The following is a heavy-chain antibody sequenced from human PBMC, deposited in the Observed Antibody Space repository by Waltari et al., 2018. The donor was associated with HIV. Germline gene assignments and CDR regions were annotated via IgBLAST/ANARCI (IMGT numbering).Heavy chain of an antibody. CDR1: GFSFDDYT. CDR3: AKDRGADAGFDS. CDR2: INWDGIKI. V-gene: IGHV3-43*01. Sequence: EVQLVESGGGVVQPGGSLRLSCAGSGFSFDDYTMHWVRQVPGKGLECVSLINWDGIKIYYADSVKGRFTISRDNSKNSLHLQMNSLRTEDTALYYCAKDRGADAGFDSWGQGTLVTVSS. J-gene: IGHJ4*02.